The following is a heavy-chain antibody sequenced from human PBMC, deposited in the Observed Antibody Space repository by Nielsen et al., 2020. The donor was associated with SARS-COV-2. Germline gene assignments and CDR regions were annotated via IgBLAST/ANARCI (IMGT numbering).Heavy chain of an antibody. V-gene: IGHV4-39*01. CDR2: IYYSGST. Sequence: SETLSLTCTVSGGSISGSSYYWGWIRQPPGKGLEWIGSIYYSGSTYYNPSLKSRVTISVDTSKNQFSLKLSSVTAADTAVYYCAGVLRFLEWLPLNDAFDIWGQGTMVTVSS. D-gene: IGHD3-3*01. CDR1: GGSISGSSYY. CDR3: AGVLRFLEWLPLNDAFDI. J-gene: IGHJ3*02.